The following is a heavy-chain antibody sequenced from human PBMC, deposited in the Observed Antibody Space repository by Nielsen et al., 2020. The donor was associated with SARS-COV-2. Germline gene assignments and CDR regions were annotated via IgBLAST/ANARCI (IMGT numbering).Heavy chain of an antibody. CDR2: INPSGGST. D-gene: IGHD3-9*01. CDR3: ARVQGVYDILTGYVDY. J-gene: IGHJ4*02. CDR1: GYTFTSYY. Sequence: ASVKVSCKASGYTFTSYYMHWVRQAPGQGLEWMGVINPSGGSTNYAQKFQGRVTMTRDTSTSTVYMELSSLRSDDTAVYYCARVQGVYDILTGYVDYWGQGTLVTVSS. V-gene: IGHV1-46*01.